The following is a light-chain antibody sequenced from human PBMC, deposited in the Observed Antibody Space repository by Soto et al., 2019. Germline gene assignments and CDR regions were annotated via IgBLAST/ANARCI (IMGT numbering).Light chain of an antibody. CDR1: QDNSNY. Sequence: DIQMMQSQSSLSAAVADRVTITCQASQDNSNYLNWYQQKPGKAPKLLIYDASNLETGVPSRFSGSGSGTDFTFTISSLQPEDIATYYCQQYDKLPYTFGQGTKLEIK. V-gene: IGKV1-33*01. CDR3: QQYDKLPYT. CDR2: DAS. J-gene: IGKJ2*01.